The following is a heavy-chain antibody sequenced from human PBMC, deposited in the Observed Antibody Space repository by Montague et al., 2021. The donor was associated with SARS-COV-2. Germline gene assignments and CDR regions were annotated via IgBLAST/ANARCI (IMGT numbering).Heavy chain of an antibody. CDR2: INHSGST. CDR1: GYSIISGYY. CDR3: ARGSSFVTIFGVVITDPLFDY. Sequence: SETLSLTCTVSGYSIISGYYWSWIRQPPGKGLEWIGEINHSGSTNYNPSLKSRVTISVDTSKNQFSLKLSSVTAADTAVYYCARGSSFVTIFGVVITDPLFDYWGQGTLVTVSS. D-gene: IGHD3-3*01. V-gene: IGHV4-34*01. J-gene: IGHJ4*02.